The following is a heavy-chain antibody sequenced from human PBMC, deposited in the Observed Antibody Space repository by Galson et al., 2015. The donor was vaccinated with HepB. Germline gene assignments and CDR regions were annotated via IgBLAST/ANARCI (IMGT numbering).Heavy chain of an antibody. CDR2: ISSSSYI. CDR3: ASDGIYSSAPGVRIL. CDR1: GFTFSSYS. Sequence: SLRLSCAASGFTFSSYSMNWVRQAPGKGLEWVSSISSSSYIYYADSVKGRFTISRDNAKNSLYLQMNSLRAEDTAVYYCASDGIYSSAPGVRILWGQGTLVTVSS. D-gene: IGHD6-25*01. V-gene: IGHV3-21*01. J-gene: IGHJ4*02.